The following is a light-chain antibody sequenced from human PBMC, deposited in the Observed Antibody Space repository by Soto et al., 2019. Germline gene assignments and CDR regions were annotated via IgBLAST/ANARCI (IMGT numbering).Light chain of an antibody. CDR2: EDD. Sequence: SYELTQPPALSVSPGQTAAITCSGDRLGVKYVCWYQQRPGQSPVLVIFEDDKRPSGIPERFSGSSSENVATLTISGTQPMDEADYYCQAWDSGHVVFGGGTKVTVL. J-gene: IGLJ2*01. V-gene: IGLV3-1*01. CDR1: RLGVKY. CDR3: QAWDSGHVV.